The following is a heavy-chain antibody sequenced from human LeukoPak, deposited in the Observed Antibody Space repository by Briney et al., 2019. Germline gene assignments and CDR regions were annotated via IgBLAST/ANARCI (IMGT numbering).Heavy chain of an antibody. V-gene: IGHV4-39*07. D-gene: IGHD2/OR15-2a*01. CDR2: IYARGST. CDR3: ARDSHAYFDAFDI. J-gene: IGHJ3*02. Sequence: PSETLSLTCTVSGGSISSSSYYWGWIRQPPGKGLEWIGRIYARGSTNYNPSLKSRVTISVDTSKSQFSLKLSSVSAADTAVYFCARDSHAYFDAFDIWGQGTMVTVSS. CDR1: GGSISSSSYY.